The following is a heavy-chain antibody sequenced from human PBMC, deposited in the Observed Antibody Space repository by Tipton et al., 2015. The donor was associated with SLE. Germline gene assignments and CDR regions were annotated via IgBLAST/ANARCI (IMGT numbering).Heavy chain of an antibody. V-gene: IGHV4-59*08. D-gene: IGHD2-2*01. Sequence: TLSLTCTVSGDSIGRYFWSWIRQPPGKGLEWIGYIHYSGFTNYNPSLKSRLAISVDPSQNQFSLRLNSLTAADTAVYFCARHGYGPAATSYYFDSWGQGTLVTVPS. J-gene: IGHJ4*02. CDR1: GDSIGRYF. CDR3: ARHGYGPAATSYYFDS. CDR2: IHYSGFT.